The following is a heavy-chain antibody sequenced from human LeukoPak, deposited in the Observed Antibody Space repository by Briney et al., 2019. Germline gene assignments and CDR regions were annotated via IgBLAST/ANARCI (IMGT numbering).Heavy chain of an antibody. CDR3: ARDRENYYYYYMDV. Sequence: SETLSLTCTVSGASISSGSYYWSWIRQPAWKGLEWIGRIYTSGNTNYNPSLKSRFTISVGTSKNQFSLKLSSVTAADTAVYYCARDRENYYYYYMDVWGKGTTVTISS. J-gene: IGHJ6*03. CDR2: IYTSGNT. V-gene: IGHV4-61*02. CDR1: GASISSGSYY.